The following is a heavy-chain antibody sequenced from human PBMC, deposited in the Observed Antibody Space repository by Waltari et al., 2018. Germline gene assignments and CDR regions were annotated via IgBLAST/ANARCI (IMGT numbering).Heavy chain of an antibody. J-gene: IGHJ3*02. CDR3: ARQAAVGIAARPGAFDI. CDR2: IYYSGST. Sequence: QVQLQESGPGLVKPSQTLSLTCTVSGGSISSGGYYWSWIRQHPGKGLEWIGYIYYSGSTYYNPSLKSRVTISVDTSKNQFSLKLSSVTAADTAVYYCARQAAVGIAARPGAFDIWGQGTMVTVSS. D-gene: IGHD6-6*01. V-gene: IGHV4-31*03. CDR1: GGSISSGGYY.